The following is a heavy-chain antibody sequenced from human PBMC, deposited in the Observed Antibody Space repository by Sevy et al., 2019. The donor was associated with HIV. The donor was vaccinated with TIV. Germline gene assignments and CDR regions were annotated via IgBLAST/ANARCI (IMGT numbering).Heavy chain of an antibody. Sequence: GGSLRLSCAASGFTFNFYAMTWVRQAPGKGLEWVSSITGSGSSTYYADSVKGRFTISRDNSKNTLYLQMNSLRAEDTAVYYCAKEHDHSWFDPWGQGTLVTVSS. CDR1: GFTFNFYA. J-gene: IGHJ5*02. CDR3: AKEHDHSWFDP. D-gene: IGHD3-3*01. V-gene: IGHV3-23*01. CDR2: ITGSGSST.